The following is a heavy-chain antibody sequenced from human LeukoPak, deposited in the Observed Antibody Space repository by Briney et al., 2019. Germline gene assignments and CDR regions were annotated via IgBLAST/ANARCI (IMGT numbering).Heavy chain of an antibody. Sequence: PGGSLRLSCAASGFTFSSYGMHWVRQAPGKGLEWVAVIWYDGSNKYYADSVKGRFTISRDNSKNTLYLQMNSLRAEDTAVYYCATSFRGIQLWDFDYWGQGTLVTVSS. D-gene: IGHD5-18*01. CDR2: IWYDGSNK. CDR3: ATSFRGIQLWDFDY. CDR1: GFTFSSYG. J-gene: IGHJ4*02. V-gene: IGHV3-33*01.